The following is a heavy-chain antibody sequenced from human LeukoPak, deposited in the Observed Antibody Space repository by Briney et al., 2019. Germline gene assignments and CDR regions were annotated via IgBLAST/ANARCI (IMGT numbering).Heavy chain of an antibody. J-gene: IGHJ1*01. V-gene: IGHV3-23*01. Sequence: QPGGSLRLSCAASGFTFSSYAMSWVRQAPGKGLEWVSAISGSGGSTYYADSVKGRFTISRDNSKNTLYLQMNSLRAEDTAVYYCAKRGADDFWSGYYQRAHFQHWGQGTLVTVSS. CDR2: ISGSGGST. CDR3: AKRGADDFWSGYYQRAHFQH. D-gene: IGHD3-3*01. CDR1: GFTFSSYA.